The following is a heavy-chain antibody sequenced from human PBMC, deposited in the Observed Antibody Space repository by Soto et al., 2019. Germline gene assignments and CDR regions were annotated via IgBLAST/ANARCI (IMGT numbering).Heavy chain of an antibody. V-gene: IGHV4-39*01. CDR1: GGSISSSSYC. J-gene: IGHJ3*02. D-gene: IGHD2-15*01. Sequence: SGTLSLTCTDSGGSISSSSYCWGWIRQPPGKGLEWIGSIYYSGSTYYNPSLKSRVTISVETSKNQFSLKLSSVTAADTAVYYCARFLVVLDAFDIWGQGTTVTVSS. CDR2: IYYSGST. CDR3: ARFLVVLDAFDI.